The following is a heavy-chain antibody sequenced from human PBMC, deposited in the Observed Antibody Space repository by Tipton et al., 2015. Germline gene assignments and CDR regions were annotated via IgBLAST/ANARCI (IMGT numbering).Heavy chain of an antibody. Sequence: TLSLTCAVYGGSFTGYYGTWIRQPPGKGLEWIGEINHSGRTDYTPSLKSRVTISIDTSKNQFSLKLNSVTAADTAVYYCARGDWIIWGQGTLVTVSS. D-gene: IGHD3/OR15-3a*01. CDR2: INHSGRT. V-gene: IGHV4-34*01. CDR3: ARGDWII. J-gene: IGHJ4*02. CDR1: GGSFTGYY.